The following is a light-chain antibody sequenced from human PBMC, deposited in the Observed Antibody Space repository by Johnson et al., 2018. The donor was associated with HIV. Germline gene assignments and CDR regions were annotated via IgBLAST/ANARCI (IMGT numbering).Light chain of an antibody. CDR1: SSNIGNNY. Sequence: QSVLSQPPSVSVAPGQKVTISCSGSSSNIGNNYVSWYQQLPGTAPKLLIYDNNKRPSGIPDRFSGSKSGTSATLGIPGLQPGAEADYYCGTWDGSLSAGLYVFGSGTEVTVL. CDR2: DNN. CDR3: GTWDGSLSAGLYV. J-gene: IGLJ1*01. V-gene: IGLV1-51*01.